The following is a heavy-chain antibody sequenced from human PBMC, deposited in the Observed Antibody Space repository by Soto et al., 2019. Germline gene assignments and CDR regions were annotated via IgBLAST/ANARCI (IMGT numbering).Heavy chain of an antibody. D-gene: IGHD2-8*01. Sequence: GGSLRLSCAASGFTFSSYWMSWVRQAPGKGLEWVANIKQDGSEKYYVDSVKGRFTISRDNAKNSLYLQMNSLRAEDTAVYYCARDIPVFCTNGVCYSPYYYYGMDVWGQGTTVTVSS. V-gene: IGHV3-7*05. CDR1: GFTFSSYW. J-gene: IGHJ6*02. CDR3: ARDIPVFCTNGVCYSPYYYYGMDV. CDR2: IKQDGSEK.